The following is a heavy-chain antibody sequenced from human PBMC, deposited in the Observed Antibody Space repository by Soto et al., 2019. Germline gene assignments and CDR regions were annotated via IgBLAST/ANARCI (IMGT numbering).Heavy chain of an antibody. Sequence: QVQLQESGPGLVKPSGTLSLICTVSDASISSSNWWSWVRQPPGKGLEWIGEIYHTGNSNYNPSFKSRVTMSVDKSKNQLSLKLRPVTAADTAVYYWASIGAGVTSAFDIWGQGTMVTVSS. CDR1: DASISSSNW. J-gene: IGHJ3*02. V-gene: IGHV4-4*02. CDR2: IYHTGNS. D-gene: IGHD2-21*02. CDR3: ASIGAGVTSAFDI.